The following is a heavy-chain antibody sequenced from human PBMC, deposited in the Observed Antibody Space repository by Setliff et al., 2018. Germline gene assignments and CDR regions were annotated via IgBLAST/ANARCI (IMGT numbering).Heavy chain of an antibody. CDR1: GYTFTSYA. Sequence: SVKVSCKASGYTFTSYAMNWVRQAPGQGLEWMGGIIPILGIANYAQKFQGRVTITRDTSASTAYMELSSLRSEDTAVYYCAREVRGVIDYWGQGTLVTVSS. J-gene: IGHJ4*02. CDR3: AREVRGVIDY. CDR2: IIPILGIA. V-gene: IGHV1-69*10. D-gene: IGHD3-10*01.